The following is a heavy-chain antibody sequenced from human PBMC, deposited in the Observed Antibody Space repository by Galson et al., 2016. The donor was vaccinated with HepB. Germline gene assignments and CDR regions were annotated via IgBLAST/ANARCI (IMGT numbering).Heavy chain of an antibody. D-gene: IGHD2/OR15-2a*01. CDR2: IDWDDDK. CDR1: GFSLTTSGMC. J-gene: IGHJ3*02. CDR3: ARIRTTGLFDAFDI. V-gene: IGHV2-70*11. Sequence: PALVKPTQTLTLTCTFSGFSLTTSGMCVSWIRQSPGKALEWLARIDWDDDKYYSTSLMTRLTISKDTSKNQVVLTMTNTDPADTATYYCARIRTTGLFDAFDIWGHGTMVTVSS.